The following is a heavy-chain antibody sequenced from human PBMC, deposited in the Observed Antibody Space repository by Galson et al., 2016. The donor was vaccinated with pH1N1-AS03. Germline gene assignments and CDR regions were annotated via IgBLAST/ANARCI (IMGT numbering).Heavy chain of an antibody. J-gene: IGHJ2*01. CDR2: VYDSGSI. Sequence: ETLSLTCTVSGGSIGSYYWSLLRQPPGMGLEWIGYVYDSGSINYNPSLKSRVTISVDTSKNQFSLKLSSVTAADTAVYYCARIVVATPSYWYFDLWGRGTLVTVSS. CDR3: ARIVVATPSYWYFDL. CDR1: GGSIGSYY. V-gene: IGHV4-59*08. D-gene: IGHD2-21*02.